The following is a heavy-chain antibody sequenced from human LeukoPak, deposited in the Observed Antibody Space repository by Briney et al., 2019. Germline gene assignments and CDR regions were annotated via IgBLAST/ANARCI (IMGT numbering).Heavy chain of an antibody. CDR3: AKEQMAGAFDY. D-gene: IGHD6-19*01. Sequence: PGRSLRLSCAASGFTFDDYAMHWVRQAPGKGLEWVSGISWNSGSIGYADSVKGRFTISRDNAKNSLYLQMNSLRAEDTALYYCAKEQMAGAFDYWGRGALVTVSS. J-gene: IGHJ4*02. CDR1: GFTFDDYA. CDR2: ISWNSGSI. V-gene: IGHV3-9*01.